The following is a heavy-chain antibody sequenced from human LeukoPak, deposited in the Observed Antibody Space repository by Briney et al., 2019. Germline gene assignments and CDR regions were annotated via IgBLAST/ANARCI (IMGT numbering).Heavy chain of an antibody. CDR3: AKDGLYFDY. J-gene: IGHJ4*02. Sequence: GGSLRLSCAASGFTFSSCEMNWVRQAPGKGLEWVSYISSSGSTIYYADSVKGRFTISRDNAKNSLYLQMNSLRAEDTAVYYCAKDGLYFDYWGQGTLVTVSS. V-gene: IGHV3-48*03. CDR2: ISSSGSTI. CDR1: GFTFSSCE.